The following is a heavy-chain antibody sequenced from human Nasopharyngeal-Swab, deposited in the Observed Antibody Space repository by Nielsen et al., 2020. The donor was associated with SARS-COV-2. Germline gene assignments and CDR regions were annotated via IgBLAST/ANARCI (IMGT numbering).Heavy chain of an antibody. CDR3: ASAKLIYDFWSGYCHLGFDY. Sequence: SETLSLTCAVYGGSFSGYYWSWIRQSPGKGLEWIGEINHSGSTNYNPSLKSRVTISVDTSKNQFSLKLSSVTAADTAVYYCASAKLIYDFWSGYCHLGFDYWGQGTLVTVSS. V-gene: IGHV4-34*01. J-gene: IGHJ4*02. D-gene: IGHD3-3*01. CDR2: INHSGST. CDR1: GGSFSGYY.